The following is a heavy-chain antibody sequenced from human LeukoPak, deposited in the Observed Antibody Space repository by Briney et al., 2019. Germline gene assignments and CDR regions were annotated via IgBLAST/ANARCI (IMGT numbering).Heavy chain of an antibody. CDR2: FDPEDGAT. J-gene: IGHJ5*02. D-gene: IGHD6-13*01. Sequence: VASVKVSCKVSGYTLTELSMHWVRQAPGKGLEGMGGFDPEDGATIYAKTFQGSVTMTEDTSTDTAYMELSSLRSEDTAVYYCATNPYSSSWYGDNWFDPWGQGTLVTVSS. CDR1: GYTLTELS. CDR3: ATNPYSSSWYGDNWFDP. V-gene: IGHV1-24*01.